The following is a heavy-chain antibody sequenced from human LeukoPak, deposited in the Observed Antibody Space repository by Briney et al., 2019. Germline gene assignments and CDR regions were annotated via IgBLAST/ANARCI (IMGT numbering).Heavy chain of an antibody. V-gene: IGHV3-23*01. D-gene: IGHD3-22*01. CDR3: AKDGTGYYDSSGHLDY. Sequence: GGSLRLSCAASGFTFSSYAMSWVRQAPGKGLEWVSAISGSGGSTYYADSVKGRFTISRDNSKNTLYLQMNSLRAEDTAVYYCAKDGTGYYDSSGHLDYWGQGTRVTVSS. CDR2: ISGSGGST. J-gene: IGHJ4*02. CDR1: GFTFSSYA.